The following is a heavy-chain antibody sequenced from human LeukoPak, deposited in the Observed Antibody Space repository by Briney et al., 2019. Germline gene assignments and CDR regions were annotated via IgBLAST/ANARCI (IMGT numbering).Heavy chain of an antibody. CDR3: AKGSDYYDSSTDY. D-gene: IGHD3-22*01. Sequence: GGSLRLSCAASGFTFSSYGMHWVRQAPGKGLEWVAFIRYDGSNKYYADSVKGRFTISRDNSKNTLYLQMNSLRAEDTAVYYCAKGSDYYDSSTDYWGQGTLVTVSS. CDR2: IRYDGSNK. J-gene: IGHJ4*02. CDR1: GFTFSSYG. V-gene: IGHV3-30*02.